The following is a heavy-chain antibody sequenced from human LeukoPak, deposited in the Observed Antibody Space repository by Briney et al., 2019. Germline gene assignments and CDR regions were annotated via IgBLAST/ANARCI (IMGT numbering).Heavy chain of an antibody. CDR2: VIPIFGTA. J-gene: IGHJ4*02. Sequence: SVKVSCKASGGTFSSYAISSVRQAPGQGLEWMGRVIPIFGTANYAQKFQGRVTITTDESTSTAYMELSSLRSEDTAVYYCAREWLAQKGYFDYWGQGTLVTVSS. D-gene: IGHD6-19*01. V-gene: IGHV1-69*05. CDR1: GGTFSSYA. CDR3: AREWLAQKGYFDY.